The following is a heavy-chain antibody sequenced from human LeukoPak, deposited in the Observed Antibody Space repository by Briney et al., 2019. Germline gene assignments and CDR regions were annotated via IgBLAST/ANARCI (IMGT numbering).Heavy chain of an antibody. V-gene: IGHV3-20*04. CDR3: ARDSGGSGYYYNPLPFDY. J-gene: IGHJ4*02. CDR1: GFTFDDYG. D-gene: IGHD3-22*01. Sequence: GGSLRLSRAASGFTFDDYGMSWVRQAPGKGLERVSGINWNGGSTGYADSVKGRFTISRDNAKNSLYLQMNSLRAEDTALYYCARDSGGSGYYYNPLPFDYWGQGTLVTVSS. CDR2: INWNGGST.